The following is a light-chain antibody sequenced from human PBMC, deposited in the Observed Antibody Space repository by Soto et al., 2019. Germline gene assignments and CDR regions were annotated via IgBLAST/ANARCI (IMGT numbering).Light chain of an antibody. J-gene: IGLJ3*02. CDR2: DVS. CDR3: SSYTSLTTEV. CDR1: SSDIGAYNS. V-gene: IGLV2-14*03. Sequence: QSALTQPASVSGSPGQSITISCTGTSSDIGAYNSVSWYQQHPGKAPKLIIYDVSSRPSGISNRFSGSKSSNTASLTISGLQADDDATYYCSSYTSLTTEVFGGGTKLTVL.